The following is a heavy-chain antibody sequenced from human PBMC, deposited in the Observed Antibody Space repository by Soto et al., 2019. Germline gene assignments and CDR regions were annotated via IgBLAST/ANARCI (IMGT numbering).Heavy chain of an antibody. CDR3: GRYAGTWGRSIDY. CDR2: INHSGST. Sequence: SETLSLTCAVSGYSISLGYYWSWIRQPPGKGLEWIGEINHSGSTNYNPSLKSRVTISVDTSSNQFSLTLSSVTAADTAVYYCGRYAGTWGRSIDYWGQGTLVTVSS. J-gene: IGHJ4*02. V-gene: IGHV4-34*01. CDR1: GYSISLGYY. D-gene: IGHD3-16*01.